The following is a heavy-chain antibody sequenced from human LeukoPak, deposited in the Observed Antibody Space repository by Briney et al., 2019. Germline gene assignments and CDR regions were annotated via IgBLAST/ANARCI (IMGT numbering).Heavy chain of an antibody. CDR2: ISYDGSNN. Sequence: GGSLRLSCAASGFTFSSYAMHWVRQAPGKGLEWVAVISYDGSNNYYADSVKGRFTISRDNSKNTLYLQMNSLRAEDTAVYYCARDRLPAAITSGNYWGQGTLVTVSS. CDR1: GFTFSSYA. CDR3: ARDRLPAAITSGNY. D-gene: IGHD2-2*02. J-gene: IGHJ4*02. V-gene: IGHV3-30-3*01.